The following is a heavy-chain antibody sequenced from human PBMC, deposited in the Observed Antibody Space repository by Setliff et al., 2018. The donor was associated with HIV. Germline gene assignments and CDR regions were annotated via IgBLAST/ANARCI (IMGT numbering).Heavy chain of an antibody. J-gene: IGHJ4*02. CDR1: GGTFSSYA. CDR3: ARDRIPSKWLLESDY. CDR2: IIPIFGTA. Sequence: SVKVSCKASGGTFSSYAISWVRQAPGQGLEWMGGIIPIFGTANYAQKFQGRATITADESTSTAYMELSSLRSEDTAVYYCARDRIPSKWLLESDYWGQGTLVTVSS. V-gene: IGHV1-69*13. D-gene: IGHD3-22*01.